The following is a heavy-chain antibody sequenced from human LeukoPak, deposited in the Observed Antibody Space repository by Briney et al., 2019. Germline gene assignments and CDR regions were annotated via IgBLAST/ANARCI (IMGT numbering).Heavy chain of an antibody. CDR2: ISGTGGAT. CDR3: VKDPRDTYGTNWFVS. Sequence: AGGPLRLSCVASGFSFWNYAMSWVRQAPGKGLQWVSQISGTGGATWYAGFARDRFTISRDNSKKTLYLQMSGLRVEDTAMYYCVKDPRDTYGTNWFVSWGQGTLLIVSS. J-gene: IGHJ5*01. V-gene: IGHV3-23*01. D-gene: IGHD2-21*01. CDR1: GFSFWNYA.